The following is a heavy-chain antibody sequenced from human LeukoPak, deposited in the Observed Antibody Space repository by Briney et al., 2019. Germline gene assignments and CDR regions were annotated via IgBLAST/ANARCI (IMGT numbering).Heavy chain of an antibody. J-gene: IGHJ4*02. Sequence: SSETLSLTCTVSGGSISSYYWSWIRQPPGKGLEWIGYIYYSGSTNYNPSLKSRVTISVDTSKNQFSLKLSSVTAAVTAVYYCARDYDSSGYNYFDYWGQGSLVTVSS. CDR3: ARDYDSSGYNYFDY. CDR2: IYYSGST. CDR1: GGSISSYY. V-gene: IGHV4-59*01. D-gene: IGHD3-22*01.